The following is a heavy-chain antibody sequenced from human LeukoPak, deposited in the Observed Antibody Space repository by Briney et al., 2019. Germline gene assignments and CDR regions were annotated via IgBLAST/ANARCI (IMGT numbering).Heavy chain of an antibody. D-gene: IGHD3-22*01. CDR2: INPNSGGT. V-gene: IGHV1-2*02. CDR3: ARDRSYYYDSSDLSP. CDR1: GYTFTGYY. Sequence: GASVKVSCKASGYTFTGYYMHWVRQAPGQGLEWMGWINPNSGGTNYAQKFQGRVTMTRDTSISTAYMELSRLRSDDTAVYYCARDRSYYYDSSDLSPWGQGTLVTVSS. J-gene: IGHJ4*02.